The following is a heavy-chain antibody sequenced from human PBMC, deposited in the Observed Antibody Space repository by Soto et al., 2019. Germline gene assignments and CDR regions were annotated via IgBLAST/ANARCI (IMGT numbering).Heavy chain of an antibody. D-gene: IGHD1-26*01. J-gene: IGHJ6*02. CDR3: ARDLSGSLSPYYYYGMDV. Sequence: QVQLVESGGGVVQPGRSLRLSCAASGFTFSSYGMHWVRQAPGKGLEWVAVIWYDGSNKYYADSVKGRFTISRDNSKNTLYLQMNSLRAEDTALYYCARDLSGSLSPYYYYGMDVWGQGTTVTVSS. CDR2: IWYDGSNK. V-gene: IGHV3-33*01. CDR1: GFTFSSYG.